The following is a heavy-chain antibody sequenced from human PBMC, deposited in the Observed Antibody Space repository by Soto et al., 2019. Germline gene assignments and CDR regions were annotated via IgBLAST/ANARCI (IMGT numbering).Heavy chain of an antibody. Sequence: PGGSLRLSCAACGFTFISYAMHWVLQAPGKGLEWVAVISHDGSNKYYADSVKGRFTISRDNSKNTLYLQMNSLRAEDTAVYYCARDGGDGYYDSSGILDYWGQGTLVTVSS. V-gene: IGHV3-30-3*01. CDR1: GFTFISYA. CDR2: ISHDGSNK. CDR3: ARDGGDGYYDSSGILDY. D-gene: IGHD3-22*01. J-gene: IGHJ4*02.